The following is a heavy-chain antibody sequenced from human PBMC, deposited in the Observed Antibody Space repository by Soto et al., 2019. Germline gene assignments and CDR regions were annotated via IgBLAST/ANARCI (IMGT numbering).Heavy chain of an antibody. D-gene: IGHD3-22*01. V-gene: IGHV3-74*01. CDR1: GFTLISYW. CDR2: INSDGSST. CDR3: AREDRSPHYYYYGMDV. Sequence: GGSLRLSCAASGFTLISYWMHWVLQAPGKGLVWVSRINSDGSSTSYADSVKGRFTISRDNAKNTLYLQMNSLRAEDTAVYYCAREDRSPHYYYYGMDVWGQGTKITVSS. J-gene: IGHJ6*02.